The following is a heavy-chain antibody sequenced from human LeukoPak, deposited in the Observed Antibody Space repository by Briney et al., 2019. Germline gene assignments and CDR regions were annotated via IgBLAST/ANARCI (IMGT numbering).Heavy chain of an antibody. CDR3: ARGRVREAVAGFDY. D-gene: IGHD6-19*01. Sequence: PSETLSLTCAVYGGSFSGYYWSWIRQPPGKGLECIGEINHSGSTNYNPSLKSRVTISVDTSKNQFSLKLSSVTAADTAVYYCARGRVREAVAGFDYWGQGTLVTVSS. CDR1: GGSFSGYY. J-gene: IGHJ4*02. CDR2: INHSGST. V-gene: IGHV4-34*01.